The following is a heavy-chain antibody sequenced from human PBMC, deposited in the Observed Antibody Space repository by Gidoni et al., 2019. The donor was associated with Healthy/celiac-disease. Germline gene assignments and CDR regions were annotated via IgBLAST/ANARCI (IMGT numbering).Heavy chain of an antibody. Sequence: QVQLQQWGAGLLKPSETLSLTCAVYGGSFSGYYWSWIRQPPGKGLEWIGEINHSGSTNYNPSLKSRVTISVDTSKNQFSLKLSSVTAADTAVYYCARYRRARWRNFEGITGVDYWGQGTLVTVSS. V-gene: IGHV4-34*01. D-gene: IGHD3-9*01. CDR1: GGSFSGYY. J-gene: IGHJ4*02. CDR2: INHSGST. CDR3: ARYRRARWRNFEGITGVDY.